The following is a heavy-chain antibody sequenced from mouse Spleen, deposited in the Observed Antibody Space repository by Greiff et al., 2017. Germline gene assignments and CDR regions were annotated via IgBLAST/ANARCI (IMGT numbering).Heavy chain of an antibody. CDR2: INPSTGYT. CDR3: ARSVDGSMFAY. Sequence: VQLVESGAELAKPGASVKMSCKASGYTFTSYWMHWVKQRPGQGLEWIGYINPSTGYTEYNQKFKDKATLTADKSSSTAYMQLGSLTSEDSAVYYCARSVDGSMFAYWGQGTLVTVSA. V-gene: IGHV1-7*01. J-gene: IGHJ3*01. D-gene: IGHD2-3*01. CDR1: GYTFTSYW.